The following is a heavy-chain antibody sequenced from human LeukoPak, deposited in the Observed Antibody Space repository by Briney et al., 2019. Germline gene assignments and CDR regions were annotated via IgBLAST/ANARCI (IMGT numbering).Heavy chain of an antibody. CDR3: GRVRFLEWGNWFDP. J-gene: IGHJ5*02. Sequence: SETLSLPCAVSGDSISSYYWSWIRQPPGKGLEWIGYIYYSGSTNYNPSLKSRVNLSVDTSKNHFSLKLDSVTAPDTAVYYCGRVRFLEWGNWFDPWGQGTLVSVSS. CDR1: GDSISSYY. CDR2: IYYSGST. D-gene: IGHD3-3*01. V-gene: IGHV4-59*01.